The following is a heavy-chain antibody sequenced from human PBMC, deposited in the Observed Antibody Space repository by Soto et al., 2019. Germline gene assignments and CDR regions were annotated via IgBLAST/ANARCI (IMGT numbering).Heavy chain of an antibody. CDR3: ARSYYYDSTGYYRTFDY. V-gene: IGHV3-23*01. J-gene: IGHJ4*02. CDR2: VGPSGAST. Sequence: GGSLRLSCAASGKIFGQYAMSWVRLAPGKGLEWVSVVGPSGASTFYADSVRGRFTISRDNSENTLYLQMNSLRAADTALYFCARSYYYDSTGYYRTFDYWGPGTLVTVSS. D-gene: IGHD3-22*01. CDR1: GKIFGQYA.